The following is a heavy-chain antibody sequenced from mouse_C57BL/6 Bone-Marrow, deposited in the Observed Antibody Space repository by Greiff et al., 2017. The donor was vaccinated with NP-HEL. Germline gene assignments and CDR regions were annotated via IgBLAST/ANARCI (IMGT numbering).Heavy chain of an antibody. V-gene: IGHV1-69*01. CDR2: IDPSDSYT. Sequence: VQLQQPGAELVMPGASVKLSCKASGYTFTSYWMHWVKQRPGQGLEWIGEIDPSDSYTNYNQKFKGKSTLTVDKSSSTAYMQLSSLTSEDSAVYYCARKGSMVTTKGYFDYWGQGTTLTVSS. D-gene: IGHD2-2*01. J-gene: IGHJ2*01. CDR3: ARKGSMVTTKGYFDY. CDR1: GYTFTSYW.